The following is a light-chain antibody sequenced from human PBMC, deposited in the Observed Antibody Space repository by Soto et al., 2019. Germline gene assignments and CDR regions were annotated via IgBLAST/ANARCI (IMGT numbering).Light chain of an antibody. CDR3: QSYDSSLSGSV. CDR1: RSDVGGYNY. CDR2: AVT. Sequence: QSALTQPPSASGSPGQSVTISCTGTRSDVGGYNYVSWYQQYPGKAPKLIIYAVTERPSGVPDRFSGSKSGNTASLTVSGLQTEDEADYYCQSYDSSLSGSVFGGGTKLTVL. V-gene: IGLV2-8*01. J-gene: IGLJ2*01.